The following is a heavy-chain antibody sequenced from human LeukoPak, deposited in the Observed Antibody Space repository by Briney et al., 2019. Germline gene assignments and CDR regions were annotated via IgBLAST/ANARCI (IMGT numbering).Heavy chain of an antibody. CDR1: GGSISSYY. CDR2: IYYSGST. J-gene: IGHJ6*02. Sequence: SEALSLTCTVSGGSISSYYWSWIRQPPGKGLEWIGYIYYSGSTNYNPSLKSRVTISVDTSKNQFSLKLSSVTAADTAVYYCARDPADYGDYQYYGMDVWGQGTTVTVSS. V-gene: IGHV4-59*01. D-gene: IGHD4-17*01. CDR3: ARDPADYGDYQYYGMDV.